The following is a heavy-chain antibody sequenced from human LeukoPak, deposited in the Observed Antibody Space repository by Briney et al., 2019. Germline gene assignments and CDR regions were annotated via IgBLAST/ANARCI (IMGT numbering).Heavy chain of an antibody. Sequence: SETLSLTCTVSGGSISQYYWSWIRQPPGKGLEWIGYIYYSGTTNYIPSLKSRVTISLDTSKSQFSLKLSSVTAADTAVYYCTRGARYFDYWGQGTLVTVSS. D-gene: IGHD5-12*01. J-gene: IGHJ4*02. CDR2: IYYSGTT. CDR1: GGSISQYY. V-gene: IGHV4-59*01. CDR3: TRGARYFDY.